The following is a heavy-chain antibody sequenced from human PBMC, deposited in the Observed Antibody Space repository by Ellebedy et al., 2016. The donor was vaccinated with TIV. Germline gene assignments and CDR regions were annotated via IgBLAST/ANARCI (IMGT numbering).Heavy chain of an antibody. D-gene: IGHD2-15*01. J-gene: IGHJ4*02. CDR1: GFTFSNYA. Sequence: GESLKISCAASGFTFSNYAMSWVRRAPGKGLEWVSSVSISGSGGSTYYADSVKGRFTISRDNSQNTLYLQMNNLRAEDTALYYCAKGHCSGGACYYFDYWGQGTLVTVPS. CDR3: AKGHCSGGACYYFDY. CDR2: VSISGSGGST. V-gene: IGHV3-23*01.